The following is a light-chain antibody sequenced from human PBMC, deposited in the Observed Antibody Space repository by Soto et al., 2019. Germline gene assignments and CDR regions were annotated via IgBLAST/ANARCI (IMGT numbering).Light chain of an antibody. CDR1: QTVTNNF. CDR2: AAS. V-gene: IGKV3-20*01. CDR3: QQYGSPRPIT. Sequence: EIVLTQSPGTLSLSPGERAALSCRASQTVTNNFLAWCQQKPGQAPRLLIYAASNRATGIPDRFSGSGSGTDFTLTISRLELEDFAVYYCQQYGSPRPITFGQGTRLEIK. J-gene: IGKJ5*01.